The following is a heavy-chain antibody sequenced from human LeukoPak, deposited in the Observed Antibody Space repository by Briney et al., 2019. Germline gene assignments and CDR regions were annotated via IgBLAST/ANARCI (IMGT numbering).Heavy chain of an antibody. J-gene: IGHJ4*02. CDR2: IYVGDPDT. V-gene: IGHV5-51*01. CDR1: GSRFANYW. Sequence: GESLKISCMGSGSRFANYWIGWVRQMPGKGLEWMGIIYVGDPDTRYSPSFQGRVTISADKSISTAYLQWSSLKASDTAMYYCARHGSSYDSSAYYSWGQGTLVTVSS. CDR3: ARHGSSYDSSAYYS. D-gene: IGHD3-22*01.